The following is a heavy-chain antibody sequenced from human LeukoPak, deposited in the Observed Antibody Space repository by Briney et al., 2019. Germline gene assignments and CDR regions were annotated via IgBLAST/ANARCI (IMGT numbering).Heavy chain of an antibody. CDR2: IYYSGST. V-gene: IGHV4-39*01. D-gene: IGHD3-22*01. CDR3: ARLYYDSSGYYQICYFDY. CDR1: GGSISSSSYY. J-gene: IGHJ4*02. Sequence: SETLSLTCTVSGGSISSSSYYWGWIRQPPGKGLVWIGSIYYSGSTYYNPSLKSRVTISVDTSKNQFSLNLRSVTAADAAVYYCARLYYDSSGYYQICYFDYWGQGTLVTVSS.